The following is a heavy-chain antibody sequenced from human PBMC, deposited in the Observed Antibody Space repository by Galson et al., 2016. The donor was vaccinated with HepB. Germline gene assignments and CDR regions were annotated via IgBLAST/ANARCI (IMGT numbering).Heavy chain of an antibody. CDR3: VEHPVGSGH. CDR2: ISDSGST. CDR1: GFTFSSYA. D-gene: IGHD3-10*01. J-gene: IGHJ4*02. V-gene: IGHV3-23*01. Sequence: SLRLSCAASGFTFSSYAMHWVRQAPGKGLEWVSAISDSGSTYYADSVKGRFTVSRDNSKNTLYLQMNSLRAEDTAVYFCVEHPVGSGHWGQGTLVTVSS.